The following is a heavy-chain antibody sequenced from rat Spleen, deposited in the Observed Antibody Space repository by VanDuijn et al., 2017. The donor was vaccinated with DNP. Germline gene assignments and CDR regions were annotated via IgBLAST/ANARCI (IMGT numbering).Heavy chain of an antibody. D-gene: IGHD1-11*01. V-gene: IGHV5S10*01. CDR2: IIYDGTRN. CDR3: ATLGGIIYDF. Sequence: EVQLVESGGGLEQPGRALNLSCKASGFALSDYYMAWVRQSPKKGLEWVATIIYDGTRNYYRDSVKGRFTVSRDNGKNTLFLQMDNLRSEDTATYYCATLGGIIYDFWGQGVMVTVSS. J-gene: IGHJ2*01. CDR1: GFALSDYY.